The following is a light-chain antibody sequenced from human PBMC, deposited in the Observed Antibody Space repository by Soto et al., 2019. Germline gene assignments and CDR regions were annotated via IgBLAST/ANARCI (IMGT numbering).Light chain of an antibody. CDR3: AAWDDSLNGAV. J-gene: IGLJ7*01. V-gene: IGLV1-44*01. Sequence: QSVLTQPPSASGTPGQRVTISCSGSSSNIGSNTVNWNQRLPGTAPKLLIYSNNQRPSGVPDRFSGSKSGTSASLAISGLQSEDEADYYCAAWDDSLNGAVFGGGTQLTVL. CDR2: SNN. CDR1: SSNIGSNT.